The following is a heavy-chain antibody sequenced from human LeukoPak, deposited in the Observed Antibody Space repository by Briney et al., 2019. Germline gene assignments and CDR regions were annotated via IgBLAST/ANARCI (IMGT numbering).Heavy chain of an antibody. Sequence: GGSLRLSCATSGFSFSSHDMNWVRQAPGQGLEWVAFISYDGNVKYYPDSVKGRFTISRDNSKNTLYLQMNSLKPEDTAVYYCAKDKGAMNSALDYWGQGTLVTVSS. CDR2: ISYDGNVK. V-gene: IGHV3-30*18. CDR3: AKDKGAMNSALDY. J-gene: IGHJ4*02. D-gene: IGHD3-10*01. CDR1: GFSFSSHD.